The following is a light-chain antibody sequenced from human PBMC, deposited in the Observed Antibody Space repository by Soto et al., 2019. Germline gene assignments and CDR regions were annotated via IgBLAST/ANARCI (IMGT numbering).Light chain of an antibody. J-gene: IGKJ1*01. CDR2: GAS. CDR3: QQYGSSPLWT. Sequence: DIVLTQSPGTLSLSPGERATLSCRASQSVSSSYLAWYQQKPGQAPGLLIYGASSRATGISDRFSGSGSGTYFTLTISRLEPEDFAVYYCQQYGSSPLWTFGQGTKVDIK. CDR1: QSVSSSY. V-gene: IGKV3-20*01.